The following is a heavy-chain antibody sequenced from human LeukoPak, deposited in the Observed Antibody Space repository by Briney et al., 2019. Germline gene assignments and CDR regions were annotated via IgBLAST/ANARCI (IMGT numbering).Heavy chain of an antibody. CDR2: ISAYNGNT. D-gene: IGHD3-9*01. Sequence: ASVTVSCKASGYTFTSYGISWVRQAPGQGLERMRWISAYNGNTGYAQKFQGRVTITRNTSISTAYMELGSLRSEDTAVYYCARGPDPYDILTGYYNFPPDCWGQGTLVTVSS. CDR3: ARGPDPYDILTGYYNFPPDC. CDR1: GYTFTSYG. J-gene: IGHJ4*02. V-gene: IGHV1-8*03.